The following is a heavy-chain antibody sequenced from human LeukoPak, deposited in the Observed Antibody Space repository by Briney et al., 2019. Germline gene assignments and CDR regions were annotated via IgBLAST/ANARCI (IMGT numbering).Heavy chain of an antibody. CDR2: IDPSDSYT. D-gene: IGHD2-2*02. J-gene: IGHJ4*02. CDR3: ARHPRGRLIVVVPAAIDY. CDR1: GYSFTSYW. Sequence: GESLQISCKGSGYSFTSYWISWVRQMPGKGLEWMGRIDPSDSYTNYSPSFQCHVTISADKSISTAYLQWSSLKASDTAMYYCARHPRGRLIVVVPAAIDYWGQGTLVTVSS. V-gene: IGHV5-10-1*01.